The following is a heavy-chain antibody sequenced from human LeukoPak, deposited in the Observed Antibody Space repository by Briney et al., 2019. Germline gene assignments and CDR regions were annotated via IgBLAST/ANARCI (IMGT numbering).Heavy chain of an antibody. CDR2: FSPNSGGT. D-gene: IGHD2-15*01. J-gene: IGHJ4*02. Sequence: GASVKVSCKASGYTFTGYYIHWVRQAPGQGLEWMGRFSPNSGGTNYAQRFQARVTMTRDTSISTAYMELSGLTSDDTAVYYCARGGHYRSGVNCYGTDYWGQGTLVTVSS. CDR1: GYTFTGYY. V-gene: IGHV1-2*06. CDR3: ARGGHYRSGVNCYGTDY.